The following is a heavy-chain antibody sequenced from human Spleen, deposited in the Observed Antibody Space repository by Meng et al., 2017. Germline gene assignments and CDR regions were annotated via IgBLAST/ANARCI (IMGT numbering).Heavy chain of an antibody. J-gene: IGHJ4*02. CDR3: ASAGYYYGSGSYSKYYFDY. CDR2: IYHSGST. Sequence: QPQLQESGPGLVKPSGTLSLTCAVSGGSISSSNWWSWVRQPPGKGLEWIGEIYHSGSTNYNPSLKSRVTISVDKSKNQFSLKLSSVTAADTAVYYCASAGYYYGSGSYSKYYFDYWGQGTLVTVSS. V-gene: IGHV4-4*02. D-gene: IGHD3-10*01. CDR1: GGSISSSNW.